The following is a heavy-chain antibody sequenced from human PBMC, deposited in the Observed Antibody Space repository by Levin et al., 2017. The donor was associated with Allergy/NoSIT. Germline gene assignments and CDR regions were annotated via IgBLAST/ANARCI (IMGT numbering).Heavy chain of an antibody. CDR3: AGAWGPDIVVVVAPPDY. CDR2: ISYDGSNK. D-gene: IGHD2-15*01. V-gene: IGHV3-30-3*01. CDR1: GFTFSSYA. J-gene: IGHJ4*02. Sequence: LSLTCAASGFTFSSYAMHWVRQAPGKGLEWVAVISYDGSNKYYADSVKGRFTISRDNSKNTLYLQMNSLRAEDTAVYYCAGAWGPDIVVVVAPPDYWGQGTLVTVSS.